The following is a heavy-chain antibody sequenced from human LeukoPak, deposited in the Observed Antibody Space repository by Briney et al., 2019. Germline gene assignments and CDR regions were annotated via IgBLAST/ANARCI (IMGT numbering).Heavy chain of an antibody. D-gene: IGHD2-2*01. CDR1: GFTFSSYL. CDR3: ARDERPDIVVVPAAIGY. Sequence: GGSLRLSCAASGFTFSSYLMSWVRQAPGKGLEWVANIKQDGSEKYYVDSVKGRFTISRDNAKNSLYLQMNSLRAEDTAVYYCARDERPDIVVVPAAIGYWGQGTLVTVSS. J-gene: IGHJ4*02. V-gene: IGHV3-7*01. CDR2: IKQDGSEK.